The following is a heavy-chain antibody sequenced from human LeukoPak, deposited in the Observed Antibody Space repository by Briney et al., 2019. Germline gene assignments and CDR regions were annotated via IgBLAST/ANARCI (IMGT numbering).Heavy chain of an antibody. D-gene: IGHD3-22*01. Sequence: GGSLRLSCTASGFTFGDYAMSWFRQAPGKGLEWVAVISYDGSNKYYADSVKGRFTISRDNSKNTLYLQMNSLRAEDTAVYYCAKDQMTYYYDSSGYYYPLDYWGQGTLVTVSS. J-gene: IGHJ4*02. CDR3: AKDQMTYYYDSSGYYYPLDY. CDR1: GFTFGDYA. V-gene: IGHV3-30*04. CDR2: ISYDGSNK.